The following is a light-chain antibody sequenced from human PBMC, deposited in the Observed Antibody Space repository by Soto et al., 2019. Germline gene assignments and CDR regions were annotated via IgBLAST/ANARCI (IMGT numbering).Light chain of an antibody. CDR3: QQYYNLPWT. CDR2: DAS. V-gene: IGKV1-33*01. CDR1: QDIKKY. J-gene: IGKJ1*01. Sequence: DIQMTQSPSSLSASVGDRVTITCQASQDIKKYLNWYQQKPGKAPKLLIYDASNLETGVPSRFSGSGSGTDLTFTISSLQSEDIATYYCQQYYNLPWTFGQGTRVEVK.